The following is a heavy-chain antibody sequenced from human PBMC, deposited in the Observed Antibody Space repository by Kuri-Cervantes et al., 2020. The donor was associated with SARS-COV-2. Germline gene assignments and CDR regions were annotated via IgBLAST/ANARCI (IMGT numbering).Heavy chain of an antibody. CDR3: AKGDILTGYYHYYYYYYMDV. Sequence: LSLTCAASGFTFSDYYMSWIRQAPGKGLEWVSYISSSGSTIYYADSVKGRFTISRDNSKNTLYLQMNSLRAEDTAVYYCAKGDILTGYYHYYYYYYMDVWGKGTTVTVSS. CDR1: GFTFSDYY. V-gene: IGHV3-11*01. D-gene: IGHD3-9*01. CDR2: ISSSGSTI. J-gene: IGHJ6*03.